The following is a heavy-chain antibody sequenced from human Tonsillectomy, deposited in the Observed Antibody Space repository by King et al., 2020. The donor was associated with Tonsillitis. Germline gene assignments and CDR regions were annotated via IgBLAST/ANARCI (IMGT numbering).Heavy chain of an antibody. CDR2: ISAYNGNT. CDR1: GYTFTSYG. Sequence: QLVQSGAEVKKPGASVKVSCKASGYTFTSYGISWVRQAPGQGLEWMGWISAYNGNTNYAQKLQGRVTMTTDRTASTAYMELRSLRYDEPALYYCARDLVGGYYDSGCSFDYWGQGTLVTVSS. CDR3: ARDLVGGYYDSGCSFDY. V-gene: IGHV1-18*01. J-gene: IGHJ4*02. D-gene: IGHD3-22*01.